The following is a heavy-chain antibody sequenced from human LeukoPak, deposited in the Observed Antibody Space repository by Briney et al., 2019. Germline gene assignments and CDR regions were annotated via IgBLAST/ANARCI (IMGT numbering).Heavy chain of an antibody. CDR2: IYTSGST. D-gene: IGHD2-2*01. CDR3: ARGPALGIDY. Sequence: PSETLSLTCTVSGGSIISGSYFWSWIRQPAGKGLQRIGRIYTSGSTYYNPSLKSRVTISVDTSKNQFSLKLSSVTAADTAVYYCARGPALGIDYWGQGTLVTVSS. V-gene: IGHV4-61*02. CDR1: GGSIISGSYF. J-gene: IGHJ4*02.